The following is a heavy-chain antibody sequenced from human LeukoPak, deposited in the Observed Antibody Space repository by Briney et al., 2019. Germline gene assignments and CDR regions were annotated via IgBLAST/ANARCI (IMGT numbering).Heavy chain of an antibody. Sequence: IPSETLSLTCTVSGYSISRGYYWGWLRQPPGKGLEWIGTIYHSGSTYYNPSLKSQVTISLDTSKNQFSLKLSSVTAADTAVYYCARGFSLDYWGQGTLVTVSS. J-gene: IGHJ4*02. CDR1: GYSISRGYY. V-gene: IGHV4-38-2*02. CDR3: ARGFSLDY. CDR2: IYHSGST.